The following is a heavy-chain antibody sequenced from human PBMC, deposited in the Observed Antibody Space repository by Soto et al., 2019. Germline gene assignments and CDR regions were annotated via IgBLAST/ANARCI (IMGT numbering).Heavy chain of an antibody. CDR1: GFTFSSYS. V-gene: IGHV3-21*01. CDR3: ASTGVPYGDYAYRWFDP. J-gene: IGHJ5*02. D-gene: IGHD4-17*01. Sequence: GGSLRLSCAASGFTFSSYSMNWVRQAPGKGLEWVSSISSSSSYIYYADSVKGRFTISRDNAKNSLYLQMNSLRAEDTAVYYCASTGVPYGDYAYRWFDPWGQGTLVTVSS. CDR2: ISSSSSYI.